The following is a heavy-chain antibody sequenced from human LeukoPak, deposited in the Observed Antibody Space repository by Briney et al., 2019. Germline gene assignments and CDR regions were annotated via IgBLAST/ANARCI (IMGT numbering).Heavy chain of an antibody. J-gene: IGHJ4*02. V-gene: IGHV3-30*02. D-gene: IGHD3-10*01. CDR2: IRYDGSNK. CDR3: ARELVTTYYYGSGRPKGTIDY. Sequence: GGSLRLSCAASRFTFSSYGMHWVRQAPGKGLEWVTFIRYDGSNKNYADSVKGRFTISRDNSKNTLYLEMNSLRAEDTAVYYCARELVTTYYYGSGRPKGTIDYWGQGTLVTVSS. CDR1: RFTFSSYG.